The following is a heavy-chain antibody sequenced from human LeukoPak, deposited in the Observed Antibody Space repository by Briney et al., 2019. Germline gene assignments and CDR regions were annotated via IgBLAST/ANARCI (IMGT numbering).Heavy chain of an antibody. CDR1: GYTFTTYN. CDR2: ISGYNGNT. D-gene: IGHD6-13*01. CDR3: ARGRYSSSWYQS. J-gene: IGHJ4*02. Sequence: ASVKVSCKASGYTFTTYNINWVRQAPGQGLEWMGWISGYNGNTNYAQKLQGRVTMTTDTSTSTAYMELRSLKSDDTAVYYCARGRYSSSWYQSWGQGTLVTVSS. V-gene: IGHV1-18*01.